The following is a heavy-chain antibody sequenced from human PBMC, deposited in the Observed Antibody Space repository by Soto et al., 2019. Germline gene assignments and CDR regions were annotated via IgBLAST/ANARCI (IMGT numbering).Heavy chain of an antibody. D-gene: IGHD3-10*01. CDR1: GYTFTSYG. J-gene: IGHJ4*02. Sequence: ASVKVSCKASGYTFTSYGISWVRQAPGQGLEWMGWIIAYNGNTNYAQKPQGRVTMTTDTSPSTAYLELRSLRSDDTALYYRARLRPHSEAHSFYYWGQGTLVTVSS. V-gene: IGHV1-18*01. CDR2: IIAYNGNT. CDR3: ARLRPHSEAHSFYY.